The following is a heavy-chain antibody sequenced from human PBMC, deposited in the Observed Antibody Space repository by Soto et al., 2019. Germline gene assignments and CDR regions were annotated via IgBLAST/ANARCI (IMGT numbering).Heavy chain of an antibody. D-gene: IGHD1-26*01. CDR3: ARHRHPRGTVGATSPLDP. CDR1: GFSVSSNY. V-gene: IGHV3-53*01. Sequence: GGPLRLSCAISGFSVSSNYLSWVRQAPGKGLEWVSVHYSGGSTNYADSVQGRFTISRDKSNNTLYLQMRSVRAEDTAVYFCARHRHPRGTVGATSPLDPWGQGTQVTVSS. J-gene: IGHJ5*02. CDR2: HYSGGST.